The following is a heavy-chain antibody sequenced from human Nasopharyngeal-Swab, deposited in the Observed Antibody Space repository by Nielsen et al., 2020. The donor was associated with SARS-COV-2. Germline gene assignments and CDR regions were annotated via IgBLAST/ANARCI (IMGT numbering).Heavy chain of an antibody. J-gene: IGHJ4*02. V-gene: IGHV3-21*01. CDR3: ARGRGVVLDH. CDR2: ISSSSDDV. D-gene: IGHD3-10*01. Sequence: GESLKISCVASGFNLTNYSMNWVRQAPGRGLEWVSSISSSSDDVYDADSVRGRFTISRDNAKNSLYLQMNSLRADDTAVYYCARGRGVVLDHWGQGTLVTVSS. CDR1: GFNLTNYS.